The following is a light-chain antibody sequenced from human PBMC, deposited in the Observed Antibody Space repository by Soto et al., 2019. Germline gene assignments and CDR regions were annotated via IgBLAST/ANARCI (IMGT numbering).Light chain of an antibody. CDR3: QQYGSSPPWT. CDR2: GAS. J-gene: IGKJ1*01. V-gene: IGKV3-20*01. Sequence: EIVLTQSPGTLSLSPGERATLSCRARQSVSSSYLAWYQQKPGQAPRLLIYGASSRATGIPDRFSGSGSGTDFTITISRLEPEDFAVYYCQQYGSSPPWTFGQGTKVEIK. CDR1: QSVSSSY.